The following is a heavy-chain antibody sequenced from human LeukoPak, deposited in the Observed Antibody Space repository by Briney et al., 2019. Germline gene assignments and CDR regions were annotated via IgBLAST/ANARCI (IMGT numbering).Heavy chain of an antibody. Sequence: GESLKISCKGAGYSFTSYWIGWGRQLPGKGQEWMGIIYPGDSDTRYSPSFQGQVTISADKSISTAYLQWSSLKASDTAMYYCARHLGSGWYPTAYNWFDPWGQGTLVTVSS. V-gene: IGHV5-51*01. CDR2: IYPGDSDT. D-gene: IGHD6-19*01. CDR3: ARHLGSGWYPTAYNWFDP. J-gene: IGHJ5*02. CDR1: GYSFTSYW.